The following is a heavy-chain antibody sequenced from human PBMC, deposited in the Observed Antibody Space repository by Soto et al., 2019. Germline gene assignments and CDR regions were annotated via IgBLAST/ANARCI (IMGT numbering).Heavy chain of an antibody. Sequence: QVQLVQSGAEVKKPGSSVKVSCKASGGIFSTYAISWLRQAPGQGLEWIGGIIPIFGTPNYAQRCQGRVTITADESTSTAYMELSRLRSADTAVYYCARDRDDYGSGNYYNRIDFWGQGTLVTFSS. CDR1: GGIFSTYA. D-gene: IGHD3-10*01. J-gene: IGHJ4*02. CDR3: ARDRDDYGSGNYYNRIDF. V-gene: IGHV1-69*01. CDR2: IIPIFGTP.